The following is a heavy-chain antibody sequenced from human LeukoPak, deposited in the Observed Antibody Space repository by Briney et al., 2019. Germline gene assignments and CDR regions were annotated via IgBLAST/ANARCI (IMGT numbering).Heavy chain of an antibody. CDR2: IKEDGSKT. CDR3: APQTMILVL. Sequence: PGGSLRLSCVASGFTFSTHWVRWVRQASGKGLEWVANIKEDGSKTDYVDSVKGRFTISRDNAKNSVFLQMNSLRAEDTAIYYCAPQTMILVLGGQGTLVTVSS. J-gene: IGHJ4*02. CDR1: GFTFSTHW. D-gene: IGHD3-22*01. V-gene: IGHV3-7*01.